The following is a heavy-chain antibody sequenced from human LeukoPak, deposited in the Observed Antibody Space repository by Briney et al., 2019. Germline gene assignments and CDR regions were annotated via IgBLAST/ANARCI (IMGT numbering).Heavy chain of an antibody. CDR3: ARIDFQTLYSHYYYMDV. J-gene: IGHJ6*03. CDR1: GYTFTGYY. D-gene: IGHD2/OR15-2a*01. CDR2: INPNSGGT. Sequence: ASVKVSCKASGYTFTGYYMHWVRQAPGQGLEWMGWINPNSGGTNYAQKFQGRVTMTRDTSISTAYMELSRLRSDDTAVYYCARIDFQTLYSHYYYMDVWGKGTTVTVSS. V-gene: IGHV1-2*02.